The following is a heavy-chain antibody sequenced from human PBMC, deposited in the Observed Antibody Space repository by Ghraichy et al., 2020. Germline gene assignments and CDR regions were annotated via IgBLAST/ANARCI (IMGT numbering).Heavy chain of an antibody. J-gene: IGHJ6*03. CDR3: ARGIQLWLHYYMEV. CDR1: GYTFTGYY. Sequence: ASVKVSCKASGYTFTGYYMHWVRQAPGQGLEWMGWINPNSGGTNYAQKFQGWVTMTRDTSISTAYMELSRLRSDDTAVYYCARGIQLWLHYYMEVWGKGTTVTVSS. V-gene: IGHV1-2*04. D-gene: IGHD5-18*01. CDR2: INPNSGGT.